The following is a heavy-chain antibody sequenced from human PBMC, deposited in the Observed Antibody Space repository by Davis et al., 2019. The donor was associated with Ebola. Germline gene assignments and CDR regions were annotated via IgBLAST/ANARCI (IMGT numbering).Heavy chain of an antibody. D-gene: IGHD6-13*01. CDR1: GYTFTNYY. CDR3: VADVGYL. V-gene: IGHV1-46*01. J-gene: IGHJ4*02. Sequence: ASVKVSCKASGYTFTNYYMHWVRQAPGQGLEWMGMINPNDGRTIYAQKFQGRVTVTRDTSTTTVYMDLSSLRSEDTAVYYCVADVGYLWGQGTLVTVSS. CDR2: INPNDGRT.